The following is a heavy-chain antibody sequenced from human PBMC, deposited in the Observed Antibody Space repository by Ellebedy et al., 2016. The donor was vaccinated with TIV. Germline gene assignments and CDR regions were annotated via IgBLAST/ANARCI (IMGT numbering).Heavy chain of an antibody. V-gene: IGHV3-11*04. Sequence: GESLKISXAASGFTFSDYYMSWIRQAPGKGLEWVSYISSSGSTIYYADSVKGRFTISRDNAKNSLYLQMNSLRAEDTAVYYCAKRSDDFLFDYWGQGTLVTVSS. CDR1: GFTFSDYY. CDR3: AKRSDDFLFDY. J-gene: IGHJ4*02. D-gene: IGHD1-26*01. CDR2: ISSSGSTI.